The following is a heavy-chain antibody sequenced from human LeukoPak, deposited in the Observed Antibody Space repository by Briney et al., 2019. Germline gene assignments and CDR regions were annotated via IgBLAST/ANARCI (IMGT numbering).Heavy chain of an antibody. CDR3: ARSGYFDWKTNGNWFDP. CDR1: GGSISSYY. J-gene: IGHJ5*02. Sequence: PSETLSLTCTVSGGSISSYYWSWIRQHPGKGLEWIGYIYYSGSTYYNPSLKSRVTISVDTSKNQFSLKLSSVTAADTAVYYCARSGYFDWKTNGNWFDPWGQGTLVTVSS. V-gene: IGHV4-59*06. D-gene: IGHD3-9*01. CDR2: IYYSGST.